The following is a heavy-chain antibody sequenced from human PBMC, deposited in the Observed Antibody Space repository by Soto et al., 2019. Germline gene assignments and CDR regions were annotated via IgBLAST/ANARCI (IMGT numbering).Heavy chain of an antibody. V-gene: IGHV3-23*01. CDR3: ARPSPRPAAAGTGGWFDP. CDR1: GSTFSNYA. Sequence: EVQLLESGGGLVQPGGSLRLSCAASGSTFSNYAMSWVRQAPGKGLEWVSGISGGGGSTYYADSVKGRFTISRDNSKNTLYLQMNSLRDEDTAVYYCARPSPRPAAAGTGGWFDPWGQGTLVTVSS. J-gene: IGHJ5*02. CDR2: ISGGGGST. D-gene: IGHD6-13*01.